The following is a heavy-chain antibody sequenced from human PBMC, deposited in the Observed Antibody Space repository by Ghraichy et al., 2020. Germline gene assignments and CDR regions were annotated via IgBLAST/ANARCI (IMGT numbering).Heavy chain of an antibody. CDR2: IKQDGSEK. D-gene: IGHD6-13*01. CDR3: AKSAAPYYYYYMDV. CDR1: GFTFSSYW. Sequence: GESLNISCAASGFTFSSYWMSWVRQAPGKGLEWVANIKQDGSEKYYVDSVKGRFTISRDNAKNSLYLQMNSLRAEDTAVYYCAKSAAPYYYYYMDVWGKGTTVTVSS. J-gene: IGHJ6*03. V-gene: IGHV3-7*01.